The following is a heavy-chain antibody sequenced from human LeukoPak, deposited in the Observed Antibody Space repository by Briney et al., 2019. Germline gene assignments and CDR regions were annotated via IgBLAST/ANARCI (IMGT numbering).Heavy chain of an antibody. V-gene: IGHV3-23*01. D-gene: IGHD3-10*01. CDR2: ISGSGGST. CDR3: AGDMVRGVILRYFDY. Sequence: QTGGSLRLSCAASGFTFSSYGMSWVRQAPGKGLEWVSAISGSGGSTYYADSVKGRFTISRDNSKNTLYLQMNSLRAEDTAVYYCAGDMVRGVILRYFDYWGQGTLVTVSS. CDR1: GFTFSSYG. J-gene: IGHJ4*02.